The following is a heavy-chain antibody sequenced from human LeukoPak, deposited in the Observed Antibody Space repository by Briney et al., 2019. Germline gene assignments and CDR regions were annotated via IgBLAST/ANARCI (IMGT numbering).Heavy chain of an antibody. CDR3: AKYYGFDPRGSIDY. Sequence: PVRSLRLSYASSGFTFDDYAMNTVRQAPSQRLEWCSGIVGTSGSIGYADSVKGRFTISRDNAKNSLYLQMNSLRAEDMALYYCAKYYGFDPRGSIDYWGEGTLVTVSS. J-gene: IGHJ4*02. CDR2: IVGTSGSI. D-gene: IGHD3-10*01. V-gene: IGHV3-9*03. CDR1: GFTFDDYA.